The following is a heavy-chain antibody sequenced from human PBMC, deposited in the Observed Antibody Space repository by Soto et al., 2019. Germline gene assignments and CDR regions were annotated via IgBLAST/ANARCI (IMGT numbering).Heavy chain of an antibody. CDR1: GGSFSGYY. CDR3: ARKELPIAFDI. J-gene: IGHJ3*02. Sequence: SETLSLTCAVYGGSFSGYYWSWIRQPPGKGLEWIGEINHSGSTNYNPSLKSRVTISVDTSKNQFSLKLSSVTAADTAVYYCARKELPIAFDIWGQGTMVTVSS. D-gene: IGHD1-7*01. V-gene: IGHV4-34*01. CDR2: INHSGST.